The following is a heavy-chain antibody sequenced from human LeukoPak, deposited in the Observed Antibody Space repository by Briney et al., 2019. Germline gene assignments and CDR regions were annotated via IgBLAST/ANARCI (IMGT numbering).Heavy chain of an antibody. V-gene: IGHV1-46*01. J-gene: IGHJ6*03. Sequence: GASVKVSCKASGYTFTSYYMHWVRQAPGQGLEWMGIINPSGGSTSYAQKFQGRVTMTRDMSTSTAYMELRSLRSDDTAVYYCARDHNPQDYGDYEGVGPMDVWGKGTRVTVSS. D-gene: IGHD4-17*01. CDR3: ARDHNPQDYGDYEGVGPMDV. CDR2: INPSGGST. CDR1: GYTFTSYY.